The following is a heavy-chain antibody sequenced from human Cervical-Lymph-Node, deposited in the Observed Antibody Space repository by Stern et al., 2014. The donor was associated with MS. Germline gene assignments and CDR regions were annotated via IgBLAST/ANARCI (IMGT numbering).Heavy chain of an antibody. CDR3: ARDCDYGDADHNYYGMDV. CDR2: ISSESRRI. CDR1: GFTFSAYT. V-gene: IGHV3-21*02. D-gene: IGHD4-17*01. J-gene: IGHJ6*02. Sequence: EVQLVESGGGLVEPGGSLRLSCAASGFTFSAYTMYWVRQVPGMGLEWVASISSESRRIYYADSVNGRFTMYRDNAKNSLYLQMHSLRVEDTALYYCARDCDYGDADHNYYGMDVWGQGTTVTVSS.